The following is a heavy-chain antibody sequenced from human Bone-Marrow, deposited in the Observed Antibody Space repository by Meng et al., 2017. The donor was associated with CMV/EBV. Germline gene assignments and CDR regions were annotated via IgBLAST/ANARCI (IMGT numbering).Heavy chain of an antibody. Sequence: GGSLRLSCAASGFTFSNYAMSWVRQAPGKGLEWVAAISKSGGNTYTADSVKRRFTISRDNSKNTLYLQMSSLRAEDTAVYYCARDRRLHYDFWSGYYTGSAFDIWGQGTMVTVSS. J-gene: IGHJ3*02. CDR2: ISKSGGNT. V-gene: IGHV3-23*01. CDR3: ARDRRLHYDFWSGYYTGSAFDI. CDR1: GFTFSNYA. D-gene: IGHD3-3*01.